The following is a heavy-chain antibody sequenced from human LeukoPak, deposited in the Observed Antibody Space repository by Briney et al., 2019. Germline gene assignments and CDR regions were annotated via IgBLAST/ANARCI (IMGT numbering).Heavy chain of an antibody. CDR2: INPNSGGT. V-gene: IGHV1-2*02. CDR3: ARHYYDSSGPDY. J-gene: IGHJ4*02. CDR1: GYTFTTHY. D-gene: IGHD3-22*01. Sequence: ASVKVSCKASGYTFTTHYMHWVRQAPGQGLEWMGWINPNSGGTNYAQKFQGRVTMTRDTSISTAYMELSRLRSDDTAVYYCARHYYDSSGPDYWGQGTLVTVSS.